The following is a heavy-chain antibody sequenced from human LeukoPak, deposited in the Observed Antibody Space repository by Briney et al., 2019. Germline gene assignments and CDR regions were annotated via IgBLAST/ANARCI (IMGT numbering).Heavy chain of an antibody. CDR2: INPNSGGT. J-gene: IGHJ4*02. D-gene: IGHD3-22*01. Sequence: ASVKVSCKASGYTLTDYYMHWVRQAPGQGLEWMGRINPNSGGTNYAQKFQGWVTMTRDTSISTAYMELSRLRSDDTAVYYCARSLFRVRRSYYYDSSGYSPSYWGQGTLVTVSS. CDR1: GYTLTDYY. V-gene: IGHV1-2*04. CDR3: ARSLFRVRRSYYYDSSGYSPSY.